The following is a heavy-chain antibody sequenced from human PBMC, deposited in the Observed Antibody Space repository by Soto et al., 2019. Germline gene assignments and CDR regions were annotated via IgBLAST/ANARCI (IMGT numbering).Heavy chain of an antibody. V-gene: IGHV5-51*01. CDR1: GDSFSTNW. Sequence: GESLKNSCKGSGDSFSTNWIGWLSQKPEKGLEWMGLIYPGHCETRYSPSFQGQVTISADWSRNTAYLQWSSLKASDTAVFYCVRLARPSDQYGCSNYYSSWFYCWGQG. J-gene: IGHJ5*01. D-gene: IGHD3-22*01. CDR3: VRLARPSDQYGCSNYYSSWFYC. CDR2: IYPGHCET.